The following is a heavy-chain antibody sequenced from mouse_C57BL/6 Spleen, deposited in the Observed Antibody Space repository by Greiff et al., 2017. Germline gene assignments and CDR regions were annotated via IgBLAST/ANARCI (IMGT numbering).Heavy chain of an antibody. CDR2: ISDGGSYT. Sequence: EVKVEESGGGLVKPGGSLKLSCAASGFTFSSYAMSWVRQTPEKRLEWVATISDGGSYTYYPDNVKGRFTISRDNAKNNLYLQMSHLKSEDTAMYYCARGNDYDLYWYFDVWGTGTTVTVSS. V-gene: IGHV5-4*03. J-gene: IGHJ1*03. CDR3: ARGNDYDLYWYFDV. D-gene: IGHD2-4*01. CDR1: GFTFSSYA.